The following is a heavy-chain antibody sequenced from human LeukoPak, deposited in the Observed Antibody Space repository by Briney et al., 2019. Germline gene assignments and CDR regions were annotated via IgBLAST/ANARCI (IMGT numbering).Heavy chain of an antibody. CDR1: GGSISSYY. Sequence: PSETLSLTCTVSGGSISSYYWSWIRQPPGKGLEWIGYIYYSGSTNYNPSLKSRVTISVDTSKIQFSLKLSSVTAADTAVYYCARDKALFDYWGQGTLVTVSS. V-gene: IGHV4-59*01. J-gene: IGHJ4*02. CDR2: IYYSGST. CDR3: ARDKALFDY.